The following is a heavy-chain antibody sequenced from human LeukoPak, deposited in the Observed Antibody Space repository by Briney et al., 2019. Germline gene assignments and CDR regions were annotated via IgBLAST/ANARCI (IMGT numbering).Heavy chain of an antibody. J-gene: IGHJ4*02. CDR2: IAGIGGRT. Sequence: VSAIAGIGGRTYYADFVKGRFTVSRDNSKNTLYLQMNSLRGDDTAVYYCAREVYSSTWFDLWGQGTLVTVSS. V-gene: IGHV3-23*01. CDR3: AREVYSSTWFDL. D-gene: IGHD6-13*01.